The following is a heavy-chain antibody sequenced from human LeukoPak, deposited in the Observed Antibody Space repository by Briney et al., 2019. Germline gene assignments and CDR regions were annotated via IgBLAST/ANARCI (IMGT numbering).Heavy chain of an antibody. D-gene: IGHD4/OR15-4a*01. Sequence: PGGSLRLSCAASGFTFSSYWMSWVRQAPGMGLEWVANIKQDGSEKYYVDSVKGRFTISRDNSKNTLYLQMNSLRAEDTAVYYCARRAGAYSHPYDYWGQGTLVTVSS. J-gene: IGHJ4*02. CDR2: IKQDGSEK. CDR1: GFTFSSYW. V-gene: IGHV3-7*03. CDR3: ARRAGAYSHPYDY.